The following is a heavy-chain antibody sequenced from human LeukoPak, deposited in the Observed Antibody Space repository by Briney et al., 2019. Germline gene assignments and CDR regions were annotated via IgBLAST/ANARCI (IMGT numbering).Heavy chain of an antibody. J-gene: IGHJ4*02. CDR3: ARDSRLGIDY. CDR1: GGSISSYY. D-gene: IGHD3-9*01. CDR2: IYYSGST. V-gene: IGHV4-59*01. Sequence: SETLSLTCTVSGGSISSYYWSWIRQPPGKGLEWIGYIYYSGSTNYNPSLKSRVTISVDTSKNQFSLKLSSVTAADTAVYYCARDSRLGIDYWGQGTLVTVSS.